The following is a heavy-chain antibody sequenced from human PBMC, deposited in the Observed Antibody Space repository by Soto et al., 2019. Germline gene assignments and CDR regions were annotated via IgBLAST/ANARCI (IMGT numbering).Heavy chain of an antibody. CDR3: ARHSHEDHGAPNWFDP. CDR1: GASISSNINY. V-gene: IGHV4-39*01. J-gene: IGHJ5*02. Sequence: QVQLQESGPGLVKPSETLSLTCTVSGASISSNINYWGWIRQSPGKGLEWIASIYYTGNTFYNPSLKPRVTLSVDTSDNQFSLKLTSVTAADTAVYFCARHSHEDHGAPNWFDPCGQGTLVTVSS. CDR2: IYYTGNT. D-gene: IGHD4-17*01.